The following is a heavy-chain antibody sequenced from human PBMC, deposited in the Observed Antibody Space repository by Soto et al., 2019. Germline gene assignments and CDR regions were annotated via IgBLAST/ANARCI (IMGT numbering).Heavy chain of an antibody. Sequence: ASVKVSCKPSGFTFTDYYIHWVRQAPGQGLEWMGWINPNSGGTNYAQKFQGRVTMTRDTSISTAYMELSRLRSDDTAVYYCATDPHTAFDYWGQGTLVTVSS. J-gene: IGHJ4*02. CDR2: INPNSGGT. CDR3: ATDPHTAFDY. V-gene: IGHV1-2*02. CDR1: GFTFTDYY.